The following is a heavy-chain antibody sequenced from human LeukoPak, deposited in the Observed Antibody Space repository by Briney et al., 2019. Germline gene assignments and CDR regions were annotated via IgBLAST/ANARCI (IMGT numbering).Heavy chain of an antibody. Sequence: GGSLSLSCAASGFTFSSYAMSWVRQAPGKGLEWVSAISSSGGSTYYADPVKGRFTISRANSRNTLYLQMTSLTAQATALYSCPNTSTRTTLTTFDDWGQGTLVTVSS. V-gene: IGHV3-23*01. CDR2: ISSSGGST. CDR3: PNTSTRTTLTTFDD. D-gene: IGHD4-17*01. CDR1: GFTFSSYA. J-gene: IGHJ4*02.